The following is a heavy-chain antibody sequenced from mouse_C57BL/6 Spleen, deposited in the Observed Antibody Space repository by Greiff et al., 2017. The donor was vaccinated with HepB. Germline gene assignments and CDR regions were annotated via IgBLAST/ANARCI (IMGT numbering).Heavy chain of an antibody. CDR2: IFPGSGST. CDR1: GYTFTDYY. Sequence: QVHVKQSGPELVKPGASVKISCKASGYTFTDYYINWVKQRPGQGLEWIGWIFPGSGSTYYNEKFKGKATLTVDKSSSTAYMLLSSLTSEDSAVYFCARSYDYDDYAMDYWGQGTSVTVSS. J-gene: IGHJ4*01. CDR3: ARSYDYDDYAMDY. V-gene: IGHV1-75*01. D-gene: IGHD2-4*01.